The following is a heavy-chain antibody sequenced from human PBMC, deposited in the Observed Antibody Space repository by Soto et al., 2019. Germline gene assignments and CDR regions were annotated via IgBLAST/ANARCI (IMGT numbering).Heavy chain of an antibody. V-gene: IGHV4-30-2*01. J-gene: IGHJ6*02. CDR3: ASSRYCTNGVCQSRDYGMDV. D-gene: IGHD2-8*01. CDR1: GGSVSSGGFS. CDR2: TSHSGNT. Sequence: PSETLSLTCVVSGGSVSSGGFSWNWFRQPPGKVLEWIGYTSHSGNTYYNPSLKSRVSISMDRSKNQFSLSLSSVTAADTAVYYCASSRYCTNGVCQSRDYGMDVWGQGTTVTVSS.